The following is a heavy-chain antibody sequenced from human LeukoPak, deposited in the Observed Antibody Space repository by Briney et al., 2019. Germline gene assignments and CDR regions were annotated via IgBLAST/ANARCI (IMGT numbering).Heavy chain of an antibody. D-gene: IGHD6-19*01. CDR2: MNPNSGNT. J-gene: IGHJ4*02. CDR3: ARAYSSGWPLNY. V-gene: IGHV1-8*01. CDR1: GYTFTSYD. Sequence: GASVKVSCKASGYTFTSYDINWVRQATGQGLEWMGWMNPNSGNTGYAQKFQGRVTMTRNTSISTAYMELSSLRSEDTAVYYCARAYSSGWPLNYWGQGTLVTVSS.